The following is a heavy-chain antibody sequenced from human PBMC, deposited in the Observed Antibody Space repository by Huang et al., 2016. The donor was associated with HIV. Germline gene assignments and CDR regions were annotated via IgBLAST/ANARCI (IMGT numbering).Heavy chain of an antibody. CDR1: GYTFTNYD. CDR2: MNPKSGNV. D-gene: IGHD3-10*01. J-gene: IGHJ3*01. Sequence: QIQLAQSGAEVKKPGASVKVSCKSSGYTFTNYDINWVRQASGQGVEWMGGMNPKSGNVGYTKKCQGRVAILRNSSINTSYVEVTSLTSEDTAVYYCARGFGINYNHEAFDVWGQGTMVTVSS. V-gene: IGHV1-8*01. CDR3: ARGFGINYNHEAFDV.